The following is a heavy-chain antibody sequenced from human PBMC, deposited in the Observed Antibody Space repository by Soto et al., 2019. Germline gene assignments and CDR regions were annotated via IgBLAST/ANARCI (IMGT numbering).Heavy chain of an antibody. V-gene: IGHV3-30*01. CDR3: PRDGGHSSSRYCMDY. Sequence: HPGGSLRLSCAASGFTFSSYAMHWVRQAPGKGLEWVAVISYDGSNKYYADSVKGRFTISRDNSKNTLYLQMNSLRAEDTAVYYCPRDGGHSSSRYCMDYWGQGTLVTVSS. J-gene: IGHJ4*01. CDR1: GFTFSSYA. CDR2: ISYDGSNK. D-gene: IGHD6-13*01.